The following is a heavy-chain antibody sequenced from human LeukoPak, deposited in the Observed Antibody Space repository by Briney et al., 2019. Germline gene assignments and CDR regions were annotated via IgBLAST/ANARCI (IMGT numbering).Heavy chain of an antibody. CDR3: ARGGPPLYYYGSGSFRYGMDV. V-gene: IGHV4-34*01. CDR1: GGSFSGYY. Sequence: SETLSLTCAVYGGSFSGYYWSWICQPPGKGLEWIGEINHSGSTNYNPSLKSRVTISVDTSKNQFSLKLSSVTAADTAVYYCARGGPPLYYYGSGSFRYGMDVWGQGTTVTVSS. CDR2: INHSGST. J-gene: IGHJ6*02. D-gene: IGHD3-10*01.